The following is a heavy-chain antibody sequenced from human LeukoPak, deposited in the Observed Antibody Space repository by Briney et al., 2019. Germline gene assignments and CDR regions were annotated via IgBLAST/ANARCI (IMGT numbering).Heavy chain of an antibody. J-gene: IGHJ4*02. D-gene: IGHD3-22*01. CDR1: GYTFTSYY. CDR3: ARDKYYYDSSGYPDY. Sequence: ASVKVSCKASGYTFTSYYMHWVRQAPGQGLEWMGIINPSGGSTSYAQKFRGRVTMTRDMSTSTVYMELSSLRSEDTAVYYCARDKYYYDSSGYPDYWGQGTLVTVSS. V-gene: IGHV1-46*01. CDR2: INPSGGST.